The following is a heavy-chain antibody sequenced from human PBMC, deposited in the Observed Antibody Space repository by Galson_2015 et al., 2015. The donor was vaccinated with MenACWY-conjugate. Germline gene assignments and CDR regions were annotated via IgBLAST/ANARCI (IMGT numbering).Heavy chain of an antibody. V-gene: IGHV5-51*01. CDR3: ARHPPGGRGMDV. D-gene: IGHD1-26*01. CDR2: ISPDDSNT. J-gene: IGHJ6*02. Sequence: QSGAEVKKPGESLKISCKGSGYNFSTYWIGWVRQMPGKGLEWMGLISPDDSNTRYSPAFQGQVTISADRSISTAYLQWNTLQASGTAIYYCARHPPGGRGMDVWGQGTTVTVS. CDR1: GYNFSTYW.